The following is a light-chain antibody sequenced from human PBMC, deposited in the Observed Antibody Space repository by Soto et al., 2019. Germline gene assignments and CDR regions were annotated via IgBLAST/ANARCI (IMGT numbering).Light chain of an antibody. CDR2: AAT. V-gene: IGKV1-9*01. Sequence: IQLTQSPSSLSASVGDRVTITCRASQGISSFLAWYQQNPGKAPKLLIYAATTLQSGVPSRFSGSGSGTDFTLTIRSLQPEDFATYYCQQLNSYPLTFGGGTKVEIK. CDR1: QGISSF. J-gene: IGKJ4*01. CDR3: QQLNSYPLT.